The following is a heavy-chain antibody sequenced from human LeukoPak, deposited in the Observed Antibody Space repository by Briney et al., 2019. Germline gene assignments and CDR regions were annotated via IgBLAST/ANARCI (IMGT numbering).Heavy chain of an antibody. CDR3: AKRLGEGSSGFSPFES. D-gene: IGHD6-19*01. V-gene: IGHV3-23*01. Sequence: PGGSLRLSCAGSGFTLSGYGMSWVRQTAAKGLEWVSSISGSGISTYYADSVKDRFSISRDNPENTLYLQMDSLRDEDTALYYCAKRLGEGSSGFSPFESWGQGALVTVSS. CDR1: GFTLSGYG. CDR2: ISGSGIST. J-gene: IGHJ4*02.